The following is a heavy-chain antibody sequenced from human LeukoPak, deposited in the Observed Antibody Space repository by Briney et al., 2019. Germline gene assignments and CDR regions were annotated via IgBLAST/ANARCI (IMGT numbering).Heavy chain of an antibody. V-gene: IGHV4-39*07. Sequence: PSETLSLTCTVAGGSISSSSYYWGWIRQPPGRGREWIGSIYYSGSTYYNPSLKSRVTISVDTSKNQFSLQLRSVTAADTAVYYCAREAAVAGLSGGFDYWGQGTLVTVSS. CDR2: IYYSGST. CDR1: GGSISSSSYY. J-gene: IGHJ4*02. D-gene: IGHD6-19*01. CDR3: AREAAVAGLSGGFDY.